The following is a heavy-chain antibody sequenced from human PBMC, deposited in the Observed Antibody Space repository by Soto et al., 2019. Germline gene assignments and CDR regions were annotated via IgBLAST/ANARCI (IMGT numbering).Heavy chain of an antibody. D-gene: IGHD1-1*01. CDR3: AKVENWNARRNYYYYGMDV. V-gene: IGHV3-23*01. J-gene: IGHJ6*02. CDR2: ISGSGGST. CDR1: GFTFSSYA. Sequence: LRLSCAASGFTFSSYAMSWVRQAPGKGLEWVSAISGSGGSTYYADSVKGRFTISRDNSKNTLYLQMNSLRVEDTAVYYCAKVENWNARRNYYYYGMDVWGQGTTVTVSS.